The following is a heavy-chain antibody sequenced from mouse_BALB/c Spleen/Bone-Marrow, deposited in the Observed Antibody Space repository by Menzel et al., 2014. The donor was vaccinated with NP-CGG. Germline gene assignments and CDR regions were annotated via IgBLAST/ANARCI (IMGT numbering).Heavy chain of an antibody. V-gene: IGHV5-9-2*01. D-gene: IGHD2-4*01. CDR1: GFSFNSYG. CDR3: ARHAYYDQTEVSFVY. Sequence: EVHLVESGGGLVKSGGSLKLSCAASGFSFNSYGMSWVRQTPEKRLEWVATISGGGSYTFYPDSVKGRFTISRDNAKNNLYLQLSCLRSEDTALYYCARHAYYDQTEVSFVYWGQGTLVTVSA. CDR2: ISGGGSYT. J-gene: IGHJ3*01.